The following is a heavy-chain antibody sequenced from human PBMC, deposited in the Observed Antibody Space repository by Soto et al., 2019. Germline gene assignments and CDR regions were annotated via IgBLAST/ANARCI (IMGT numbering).Heavy chain of an antibody. CDR3: ARVGYSYSLPFDY. D-gene: IGHD5-18*01. Sequence: SETLSLTCTVSGGSISSYYWSWIRQPPGKGLEWIGYIYYSGSTNYNPSLKSRVTISVDTSKNQFSLKLSSVTAADTAVYYCARVGYSYSLPFDYWGQGTLVTVSS. CDR2: IYYSGST. V-gene: IGHV4-59*01. CDR1: GGSISSYY. J-gene: IGHJ4*02.